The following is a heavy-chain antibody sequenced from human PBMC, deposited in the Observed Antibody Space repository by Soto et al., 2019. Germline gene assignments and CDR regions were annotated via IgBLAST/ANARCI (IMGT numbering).Heavy chain of an antibody. CDR2: IIPIFGTA. Sequence: GASVKVSCKASGGAFSRYAISWVRQAPGQGIEWMGGIIPIFGTANYAQKFQGRVTITADKSTSTAYMELSSLRSEDTAVYYCAREGLYCTNGVCHRNLEPDAFDIWGQGTMVTVSS. D-gene: IGHD2-8*01. J-gene: IGHJ3*02. CDR3: AREGLYCTNGVCHRNLEPDAFDI. V-gene: IGHV1-69*06. CDR1: GGAFSRYA.